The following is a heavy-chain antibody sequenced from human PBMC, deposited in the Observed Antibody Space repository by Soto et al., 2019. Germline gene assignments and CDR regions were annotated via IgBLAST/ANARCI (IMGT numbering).Heavy chain of an antibody. Sequence: QVQLRESGPGLVKPSETLSLTCTVSGGSISTYYWSWIRQPPGKGLEWIGYIHYSVSTYYNPSLKSRVNMSVDTSRNQLLLQLNSVTAADTAVYYCAREYAGSGKNNWFDPWGQGTLVTVSS. CDR3: AREYAGSGKNNWFDP. CDR1: GGSISTYY. J-gene: IGHJ5*02. D-gene: IGHD3-10*01. CDR2: IHYSVST. V-gene: IGHV4-59*01.